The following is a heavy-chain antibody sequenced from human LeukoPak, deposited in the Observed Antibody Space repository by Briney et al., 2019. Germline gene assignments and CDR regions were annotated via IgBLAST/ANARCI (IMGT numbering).Heavy chain of an antibody. CDR3: AKWDFDY. CDR2: IWYDGSNK. CDR1: GFTFSSCG. V-gene: IGHV3-30*02. J-gene: IGHJ4*02. Sequence: GGSLRLSCAASGFTFSSCGMHWVRQAPGKGLEWVAVIWYDGSNKYYADSVQGRFTISRDNSKNTLYLQMNSLRPDDTVAYYCAKWDFDYWGQGTLVTVSS.